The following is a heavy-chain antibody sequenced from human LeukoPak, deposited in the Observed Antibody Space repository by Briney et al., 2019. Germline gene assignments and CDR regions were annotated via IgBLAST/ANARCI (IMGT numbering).Heavy chain of an antibody. CDR3: ARALTYYYDSSGLNGY. CDR1: GFTFSDYY. Sequence: GGSLRLSCAASGFTFSDYYMSWIRQAPGKGLEWVSYISSSGSTIYYADSVKGRFTISRDNAKNSLYLQMNSLRAEDTAVYYCARALTYYYDSSGLNGYWGQGTLVTVSS. CDR2: ISSSGSTI. J-gene: IGHJ4*02. D-gene: IGHD3-22*01. V-gene: IGHV3-11*01.